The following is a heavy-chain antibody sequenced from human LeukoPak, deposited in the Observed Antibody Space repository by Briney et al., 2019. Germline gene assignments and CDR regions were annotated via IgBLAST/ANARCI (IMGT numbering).Heavy chain of an antibody. CDR3: ARDGKPTTANWSSLD. Sequence: SETLSLTCTVSGGSISSSSYYWGWIRQPPGKGLEWIGSISYGGTTYYNPSPNSRVTISLDTSKNQFSLKLSSVTAADTAVYYCARDGKPTTANWSSLDWGQGTLVTVSS. CDR2: ISYGGTT. D-gene: IGHD1-20*01. J-gene: IGHJ4*02. CDR1: GGSISSSSYY. V-gene: IGHV4-39*07.